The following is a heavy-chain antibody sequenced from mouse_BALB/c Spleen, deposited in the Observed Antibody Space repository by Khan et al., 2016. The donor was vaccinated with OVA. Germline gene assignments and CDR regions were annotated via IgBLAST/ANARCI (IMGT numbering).Heavy chain of an antibody. CDR1: AYTFTSFW. D-gene: IGHD1-1*01. Sequence: VQLQESGPELVRPGASVKMSCKASAYTFTSFWIHWVKQRPGQGLEWIGMIDPSKSETRLNQKFKDKATLNGDKSSNTAYMQISRLTSEDSAIDYCARGGYGSPFADWGQGTLVTVTA. CDR2: IDPSKSET. V-gene: IGHV1S127*01. CDR3: ARGGYGSPFAD. J-gene: IGHJ3*01.